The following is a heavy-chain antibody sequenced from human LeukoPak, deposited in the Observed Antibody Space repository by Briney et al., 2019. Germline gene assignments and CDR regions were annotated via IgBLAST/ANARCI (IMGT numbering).Heavy chain of an antibody. Sequence: KPSETLSLTCTVSGGSISSYYWSWIRQPPGKGLEWIGYIYYSGSTNYNPSLKSRVTISVDTSKNQFSLKLSSVTAADTAVYYCARHVPYSGSYYFDYWGQGTLVTVSS. CDR2: IYYSGST. CDR1: GGSISSYY. D-gene: IGHD1-26*01. CDR3: ARHVPYSGSYYFDY. V-gene: IGHV4-59*08. J-gene: IGHJ4*02.